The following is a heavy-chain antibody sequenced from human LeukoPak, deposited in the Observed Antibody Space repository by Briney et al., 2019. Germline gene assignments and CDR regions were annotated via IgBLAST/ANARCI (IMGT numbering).Heavy chain of an antibody. D-gene: IGHD2-8*01. Sequence: GGSLRLSCAASGFTFSSYSMNWVRQAPGKGLEWVSSISSSYIYYADSVKGRFTISRDNAKNSLYLQMNSLRTEDTAVYYCAKDRCSNGIGCYYYYMEVWGKGTTVTISS. J-gene: IGHJ6*03. CDR2: ISSSYI. V-gene: IGHV3-21*01. CDR1: GFTFSSYS. CDR3: AKDRCSNGIGCYYYYMEV.